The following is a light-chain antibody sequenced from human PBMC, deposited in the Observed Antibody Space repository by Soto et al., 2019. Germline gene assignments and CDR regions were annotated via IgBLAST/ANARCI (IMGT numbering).Light chain of an antibody. CDR3: QQSNSCPIT. V-gene: IGKV1-12*01. CDR1: QGISSW. CDR2: DAS. J-gene: IGKJ5*01. Sequence: DIQMTQSPSSVSASVGHRVTITCRASQGISSWLAWYQQKPGKAPKLLIYDASSWQSGVPSRFSGSGSGTDFTLTISSLQSEDFAVYYCQQSNSCPITFGRGTRLEIK.